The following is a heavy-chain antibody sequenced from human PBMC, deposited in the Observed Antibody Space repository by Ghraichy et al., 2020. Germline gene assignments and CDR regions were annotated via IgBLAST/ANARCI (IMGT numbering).Heavy chain of an antibody. V-gene: IGHV4-4*07. J-gene: IGHJ5*02. Sequence: SETLSLTCSVSGGSIINYYWSWFRQPAGKGLQWLGRIHSSGTTNYNPSLKSRVTMSVDTSKNQFSLKLSSVTAADTAVYYCARDKREWESNWFDPWGQGTLVTVSS. CDR1: GGSIINYY. CDR2: IHSSGTT. D-gene: IGHD1-26*01. CDR3: ARDKREWESNWFDP.